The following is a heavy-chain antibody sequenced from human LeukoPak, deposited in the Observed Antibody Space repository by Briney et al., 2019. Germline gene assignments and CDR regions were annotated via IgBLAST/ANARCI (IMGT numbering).Heavy chain of an antibody. D-gene: IGHD3-9*01. Sequence: SETLSLTCTVSGGSISSYYWSWIRQPPGKGLEWIGYIYYSGSTNYNPSLKSRVTISADTSKNQFSLKLSSVTAADTAVYYCARVHYDILTGYYPDYFDYWGQGTLVTVSS. CDR2: IYYSGST. CDR3: ARVHYDILTGYYPDYFDY. CDR1: GGSISSYY. J-gene: IGHJ4*02. V-gene: IGHV4-59*01.